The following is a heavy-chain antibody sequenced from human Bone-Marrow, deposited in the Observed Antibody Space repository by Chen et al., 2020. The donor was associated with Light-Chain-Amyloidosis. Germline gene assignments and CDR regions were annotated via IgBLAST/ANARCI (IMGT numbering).Heavy chain of an antibody. J-gene: IGHJ4*02. CDR2: VIASGGST. D-gene: IGHD6-19*01. CDR3: ARSSGWWAYNF. Sequence: EVQLVETGGGLIQPGGSLRLSCAASGFTFSSYSMACVRQAPGKGLEWLSDVIASGGSTFYADSVKGRFTISRDNSKNTLYLQMNSLRADDTALYYCARSSGWWAYNFWGQGTLVTVSS. V-gene: IGHV3-23*04. CDR1: GFTFSSYS.